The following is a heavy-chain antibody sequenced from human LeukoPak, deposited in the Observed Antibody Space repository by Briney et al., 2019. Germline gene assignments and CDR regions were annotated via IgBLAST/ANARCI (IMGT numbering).Heavy chain of an antibody. V-gene: IGHV3-53*01. Sequence: GGSLRLSCAASWFTVSSSFIYWVRRAPGKGLEWVSFIHRDDKTCYADSVKGRFTMSRDSSKNTLYLQMNSLGADDAAVYYCAREVISTPSYFDYWGQGILVTVSS. D-gene: IGHD2-2*01. CDR2: IHRDDKT. CDR3: AREVISTPSYFDY. J-gene: IGHJ4*02. CDR1: WFTVSSSF.